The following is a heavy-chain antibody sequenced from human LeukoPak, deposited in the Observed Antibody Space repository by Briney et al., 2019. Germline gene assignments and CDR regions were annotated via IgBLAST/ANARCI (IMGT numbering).Heavy chain of an antibody. J-gene: IGHJ6*03. V-gene: IGHV1-18*01. CDR2: ISAYNGNT. Sequence: ASVKVSCKASGYTFTSYGISWVRQAPGQGLEWMGWISAYNGNTNYAQKLQGRVTMTTDTSTSTAYMELSSLRSEDTAVYYCARVYGSYGYYYYYMDVWGKGTTVTVSS. CDR1: GYTFTSYG. CDR3: ARVYGSYGYYYYYMDV. D-gene: IGHD5-18*01.